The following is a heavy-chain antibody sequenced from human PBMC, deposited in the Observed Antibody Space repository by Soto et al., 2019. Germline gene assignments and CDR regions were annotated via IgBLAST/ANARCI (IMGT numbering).Heavy chain of an antibody. D-gene: IGHD2-2*01. CDR3: ARRGYCSGSGCYAPRYFDL. CDR2: IYAANGNT. CDR1: GYTFTKFT. J-gene: IGHJ2*01. V-gene: IGHV1-3*01. Sequence: QVHIVQSGAEVKKPGASVRVSCQASGYTFTKFTMHWVRQAPGQRLEWMGWIYAANGNTKYSQTFQGRVTITRDTSASTASMELSSRRSDDTAVYYCARRGYCSGSGCYAPRYFDLWGRGTLVTVSS.